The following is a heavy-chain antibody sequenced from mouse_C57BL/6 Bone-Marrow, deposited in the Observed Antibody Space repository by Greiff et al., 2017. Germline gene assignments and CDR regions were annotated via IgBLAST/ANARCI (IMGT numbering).Heavy chain of an antibody. CDR1: GFTFSSYA. V-gene: IGHV5-9-1*02. CDR3: TRPYVHYAMYY. CDR2: ISSGGDYI. D-gene: IGHD2-14*01. J-gene: IGHJ4*01. Sequence: EVHLVESGEGLVKPGGSLKLSCAASGFTFSSYAMSWVRQTPEKRLEWVAYISSGGDYIYYADTVKGRFTISRDNARNTLYLQMSSLKSEDTAMYYCTRPYVHYAMYYWGQGTSVTVSS.